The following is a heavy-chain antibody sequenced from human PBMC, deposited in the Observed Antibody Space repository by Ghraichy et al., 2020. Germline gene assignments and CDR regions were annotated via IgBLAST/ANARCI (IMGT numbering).Heavy chain of an antibody. V-gene: IGHV3-7*01. CDR1: GFTFSDYW. J-gene: IGHJ2*01. CDR2: INQDGSAK. D-gene: IGHD4-17*01. Sequence: GGSLRLSCAASGFTFSDYWMNWVRQTPVKGLEWVANINQDGSAKYFADSVKGRFTISRDNAKNSVYLQMNSLRAEDTAVYFCARGSHVYDGEWDLWGRGTLVTVSP. CDR3: ARGSHVYDGEWDL.